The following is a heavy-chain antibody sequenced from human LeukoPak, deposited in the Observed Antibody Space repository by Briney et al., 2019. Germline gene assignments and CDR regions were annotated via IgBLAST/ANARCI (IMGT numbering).Heavy chain of an antibody. J-gene: IGHJ6*02. V-gene: IGHV4-30-4*08. Sequence: SQTLSLTCTVSGGSISSGDYYWSWIRQPPGKGLEWIGYIYYSGSTYYNPSLKSRVTISVDTSKNQFSLKLSSVTAADTAVYYCAKTKGIVVVPYYYYGMDVWGQGTTVTVSS. D-gene: IGHD2-2*01. CDR1: GGSISSGDYY. CDR2: IYYSGST. CDR3: AKTKGIVVVPYYYYGMDV.